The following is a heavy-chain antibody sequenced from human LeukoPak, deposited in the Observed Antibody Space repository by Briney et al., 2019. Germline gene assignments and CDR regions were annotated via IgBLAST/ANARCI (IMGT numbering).Heavy chain of an antibody. CDR1: GFTFSSYG. J-gene: IGHJ4*02. CDR3: ARDLGSGVTLGY. V-gene: IGHV3-30*19. CDR2: ISYDGSNK. Sequence: GGSLRLSCAASGFTFSSYGMHWVRQAPGKGLEWVAVISYDGSNKYYADSVKGRFTISRDNSKNTLYLQMNSLRAEDTAVYYCARDLGSGVTLGYWGQGTLVTVSS. D-gene: IGHD3-10*01.